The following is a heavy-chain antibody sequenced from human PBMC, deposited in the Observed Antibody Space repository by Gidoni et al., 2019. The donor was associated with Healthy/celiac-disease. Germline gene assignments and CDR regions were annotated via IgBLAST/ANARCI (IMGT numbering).Heavy chain of an antibody. Sequence: QVQLQESGPGLVKPSKTLSLTCTVSGGSISSYYWSWIRQSPGKGLEWIGYIYYSVSTNYNPSLKSRVTISVDTSKNQFSLKLSSVTAADTAVYYCARAPENWGQGTLVTVSS. J-gene: IGHJ4*02. CDR2: IYYSVST. CDR1: GGSISSYY. V-gene: IGHV4-59*01. CDR3: ARAPEN.